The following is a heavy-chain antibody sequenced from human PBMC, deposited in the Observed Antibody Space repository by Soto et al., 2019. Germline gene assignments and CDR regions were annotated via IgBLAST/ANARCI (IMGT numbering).Heavy chain of an antibody. CDR1: GGSFSAYY. J-gene: IGHJ6*02. CDR2: IDHSGST. Sequence: SETLSLTCAVYGGSFSAYYWTWIRQSPGKGLEWIGEIDHSGSTNFNPSLKSRVIISVDTSKNQFSLKLTSVTAADTAVYYCARTNRRRVLFDYYYYGIDVWGQGATVTVSS. V-gene: IGHV4-34*01. CDR3: ARTNRRRVLFDYYYYGIDV. D-gene: IGHD3-16*01.